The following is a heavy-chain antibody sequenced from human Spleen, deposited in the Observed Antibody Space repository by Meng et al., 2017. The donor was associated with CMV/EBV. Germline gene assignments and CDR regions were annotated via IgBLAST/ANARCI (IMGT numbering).Heavy chain of an antibody. J-gene: IGHJ6*02. CDR2: ISSSSSYI. D-gene: IGHD3-3*01. CDR1: GFIFSSYS. Sequence: GESLKISCAASGFIFSSYSMNWVRQAPGKGLEWVSSISSSSSYIYYADSVKGRFTISRDNAKNSLYLQMNSLRAEDTAVYYCARGITIFGVVIYYYYGMDVWGQGTTVTVSS. V-gene: IGHV3-21*01. CDR3: ARGITIFGVVIYYYYGMDV.